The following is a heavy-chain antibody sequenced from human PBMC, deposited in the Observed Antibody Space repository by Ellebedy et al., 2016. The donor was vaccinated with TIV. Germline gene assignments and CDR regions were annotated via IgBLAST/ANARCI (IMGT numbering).Heavy chain of an antibody. J-gene: IGHJ2*01. CDR3: ARCHFHDVDPDNWYIDL. CDR2: INHRDST. V-gene: IGHV4-34*01. D-gene: IGHD1-1*01. CDR1: GGSLSGFS. Sequence: SETLSLTCAVYGGSLSGFSWTWIRQPPGKGLQWIGEINHRDSTNYNPSLKSRVTISVDTSRNQLSLRLNSVTAADTAIYYCARCHFHDVDPDNWYIDLWGRGTLVTVTS.